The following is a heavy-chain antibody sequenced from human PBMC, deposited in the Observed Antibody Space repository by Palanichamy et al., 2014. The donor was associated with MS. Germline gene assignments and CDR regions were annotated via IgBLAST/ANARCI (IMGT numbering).Heavy chain of an antibody. Sequence: QVQLVESWGGVVQPGRSLRLSCAASGFTFSSYAMHWVRQAPGKGLEWVAVISYDGSNKYYADSVKGRFTISRDNSKNTLYLQMNSLRAEDTAVYYCAREMYSNYFDYWGQGTLVTVSS. V-gene: IGHV3-30-3*01. D-gene: IGHD4-11*01. CDR1: GFTFSSYA. CDR2: ISYDGSNK. CDR3: AREMYSNYFDY. J-gene: IGHJ4*02.